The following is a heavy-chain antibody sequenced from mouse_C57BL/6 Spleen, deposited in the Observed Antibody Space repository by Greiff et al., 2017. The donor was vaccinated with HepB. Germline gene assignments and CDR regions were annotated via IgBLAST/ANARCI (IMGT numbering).Heavy chain of an antibody. CDR1: GFTFSSYA. V-gene: IGHV5-9-1*02. J-gene: IGHJ4*01. CDR3: TRDQTTVVAHYYAMDY. CDR2: ISSGGDYI. Sequence: VMLVESGEGLVKPGGSLKLSCAASGFTFSSYAMSWVRQTPEKRLEWVAYISSGGDYIYYADTVKGRFTISRDNARNTLYLQMSSLKSEDTAMYYCTRDQTTVVAHYYAMDYWGQGTSVTVSS. D-gene: IGHD1-1*01.